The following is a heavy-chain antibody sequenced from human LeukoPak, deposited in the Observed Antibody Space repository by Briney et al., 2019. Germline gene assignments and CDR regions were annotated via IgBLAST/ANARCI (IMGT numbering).Heavy chain of an antibody. V-gene: IGHV1-2*02. CDR3: ARDPIVVVPAATGYYYYYGMDV. Sequence: ASVRVSCKASGYTFTGYYMDWVRQAPGQWLEWMGGITPNSGGTNYAQKLQGRVTMTTDTSTSTAYKELRSLRSDDTAVYYCARDPIVVVPAATGYYYYYGMDVWGQGTTVTVSS. CDR1: GYTFTGYY. CDR2: ITPNSGGT. J-gene: IGHJ6*02. D-gene: IGHD2-2*01.